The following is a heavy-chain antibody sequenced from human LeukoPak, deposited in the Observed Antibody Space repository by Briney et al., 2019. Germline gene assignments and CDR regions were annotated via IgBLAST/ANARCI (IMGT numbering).Heavy chain of an antibody. V-gene: IGHV3-21*01. CDR2: ISSSSSYM. CDR3: ARDYYGSGSQVDY. Sequence: GGSLRLSCVASGFTFSSYSMNWVRQAPGKGLEWVSSISSSSSYMYYADSVKGRFTISRDNAMNSLYLQMNSLRAEATAVYYCARDYYGSGSQVDYWGQGTLVTVSS. CDR1: GFTFSSYS. J-gene: IGHJ4*02. D-gene: IGHD3-10*01.